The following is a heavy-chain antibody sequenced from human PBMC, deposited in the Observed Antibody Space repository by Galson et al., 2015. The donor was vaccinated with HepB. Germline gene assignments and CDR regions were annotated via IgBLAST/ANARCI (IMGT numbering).Heavy chain of an antibody. D-gene: IGHD4-11*01. CDR2: VSAYNGNT. CDR1: GYTFTTYA. Sequence: SVKVSCKASGYTFTTYAISWVRQAPGQGLEWMGWVSAYNGNTKYAQKFQGRVTMTTDTSTSTAYMELRSLRSDDTAVYYCATPSNYYYYGMDVWGQGTTDTVSS. J-gene: IGHJ6*02. V-gene: IGHV1-18*01. CDR3: ATPSNYYYYGMDV.